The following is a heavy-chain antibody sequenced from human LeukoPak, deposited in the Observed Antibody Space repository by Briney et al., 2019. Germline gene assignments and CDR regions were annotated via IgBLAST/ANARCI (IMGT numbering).Heavy chain of an antibody. CDR3: ARALTYDYYMDV. D-gene: IGHD2-8*01. CDR2: ISSSGSTI. CDR1: GGSISSSSYY. J-gene: IGHJ6*03. V-gene: IGHV3-11*04. Sequence: LSLTCTVSGGSISSSSYYWGWIRQPPGQGLEWVSYISSSGSTIYYADSVKGRFTISRDNAKNSLYLQMNSLRAEDTAVYYCARALTYDYYMDVWGKGTTVTVSS.